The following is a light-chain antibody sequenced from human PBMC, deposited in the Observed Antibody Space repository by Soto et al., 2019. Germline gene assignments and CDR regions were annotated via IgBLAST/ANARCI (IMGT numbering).Light chain of an antibody. J-gene: IGKJ2*01. CDR1: QDLTNY. CDR2: DTI. V-gene: IGKV1-33*01. CDR3: QQYVNLPYT. Sequence: DIQMTQSPPSLAASVGDRVTITCQASQDLTNYLNWYQQKPGEAPKLLNYDTITLEEGVPIKFSGGGSGTDFTFTINGLQPEDAAIYSCQQYVNLPYTFGQGTKLEIK.